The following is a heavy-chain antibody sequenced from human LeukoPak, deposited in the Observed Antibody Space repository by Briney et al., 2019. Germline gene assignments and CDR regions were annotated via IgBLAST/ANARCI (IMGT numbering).Heavy chain of an antibody. J-gene: IGHJ4*02. D-gene: IGHD4-17*01. V-gene: IGHV4-59*01. Sequence: SETLSLTCTVSGGSISSYYWSWIRQPPGKGLEWMGYIYYSGSTNYIPSLKSRVTISVDTSKNQFSLKLSSVTAADTAVYYGARVLAYGDYRHDYSGQGTLVTVSS. CDR3: ARVLAYGDYRHDY. CDR2: IYYSGST. CDR1: GGSISSYY.